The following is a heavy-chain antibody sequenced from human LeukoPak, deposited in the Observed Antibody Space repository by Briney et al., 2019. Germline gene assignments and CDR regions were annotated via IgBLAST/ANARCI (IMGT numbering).Heavy chain of an antibody. CDR1: GASHNSGGYY. V-gene: IGHV4-61*08. CDR3: AREGWDL. J-gene: IGHJ2*01. D-gene: IGHD2-15*01. CDR2: IYYSGST. Sequence: SETLSLTCTVSGASHNSGGYYWNWIRQPPGKEPEWIGYIYYSGSTNYNRSLKSRVTISVDTSKNQFSLKLTSVTAADTAVYYCAREGWDLWGRGTLVTVSS.